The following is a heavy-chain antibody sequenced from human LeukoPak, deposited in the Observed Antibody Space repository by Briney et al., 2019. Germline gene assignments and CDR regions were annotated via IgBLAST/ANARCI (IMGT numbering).Heavy chain of an antibody. J-gene: IGHJ4*02. CDR1: GYTFTAYY. V-gene: IGHV1-2*02. CDR3: ARGGQGAPLDY. D-gene: IGHD1-26*01. Sequence: GASVKVSCKASGYTFTAYYMHWVRQAPGQGHEWMGWTNPNSGGTNYAQKFQGRVTMTRDTSISTAYMELSRLRSDDTAVYSCARGGQGAPLDYWGQGSLVTVSS. CDR2: TNPNSGGT.